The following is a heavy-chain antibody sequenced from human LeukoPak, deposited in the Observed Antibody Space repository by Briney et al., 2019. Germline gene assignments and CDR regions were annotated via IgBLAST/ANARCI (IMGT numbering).Heavy chain of an antibody. CDR3: ARLWTVLLWFGESTDAFDI. V-gene: IGHV5-51*01. Sequence: GESLKISCKGSGYSFTSYWIGWVRQMPGKGLEWMGIIYPGDSDTRYSPSFQGQVTISADKSISTAYLQWSSLKASDTAMYYCARLWTVLLWFGESTDAFDIWGQGTMVTVSS. CDR1: GYSFTSYW. D-gene: IGHD3-10*01. J-gene: IGHJ3*02. CDR2: IYPGDSDT.